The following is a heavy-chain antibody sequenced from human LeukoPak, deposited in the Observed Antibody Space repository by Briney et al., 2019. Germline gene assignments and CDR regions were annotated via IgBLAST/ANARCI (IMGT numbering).Heavy chain of an antibody. CDR2: ISGSGGST. V-gene: IGHV3-23*01. CDR3: AKGSMGSGWYRIPFDY. CDR1: GFTFSSYA. Sequence: GGSLRLSCAASGFTFSSYAMSWVRQAPRKGLEWVSAISGSGGSTYYADSVKGRFTISRDNSKNTLYLQMNSLRAEDTAVYYCAKGSMGSGWYRIPFDYWGQGTLVTVSS. D-gene: IGHD6-19*01. J-gene: IGHJ4*02.